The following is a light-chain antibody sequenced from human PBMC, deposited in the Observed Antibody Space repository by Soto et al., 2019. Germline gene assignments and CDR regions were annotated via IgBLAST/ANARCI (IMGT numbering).Light chain of an antibody. CDR1: SSDVGGYDR. V-gene: IGLV2-14*01. CDR3: CSYVGSSSLV. J-gene: IGLJ1*01. CDR2: DVN. Sequence: QSALTQPASVSGSPGQSIPISCPGTSSDVGGYDRVSWYQRHPGRAPKVMIYDVNSRPSGVSNRFSGSKSGNTASLTISGLQAEDEAEYYCCSYVGSSSLVFGTGTKVTVL.